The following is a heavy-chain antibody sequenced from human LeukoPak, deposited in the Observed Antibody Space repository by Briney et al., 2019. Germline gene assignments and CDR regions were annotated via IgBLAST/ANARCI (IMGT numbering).Heavy chain of an antibody. CDR2: INPNSGGT. D-gene: IGHD5-12*01. V-gene: IGHV1-2*06. CDR1: GYTFTGYY. Sequence: GASVKVSCKASGYTFTGYYMHWVRQAPGQGLEWMGRINPNSGGTNYAQKFQGRVTMTRDMSISTAYMELSRLRSDDTAMYYCARDRGRGYSGYGVYGIWGQGTMVTVSS. J-gene: IGHJ3*02. CDR3: ARDRGRGYSGYGVYGI.